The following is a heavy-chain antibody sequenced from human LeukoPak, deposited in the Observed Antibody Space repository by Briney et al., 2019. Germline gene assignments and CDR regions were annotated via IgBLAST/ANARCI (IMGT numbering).Heavy chain of an antibody. CDR3: ARSSISVAVFDY. Sequence: GGSLRLSCAASGFNFSNYGMHGVRQAPGKGLEWVAVIWYDGSKKYHADSVKGRFTISRDNSKNTLYMQINSLRAEDTAVYYCARSSISVAVFDYWGQGTLVTVSS. CDR1: GFNFSNYG. CDR2: IWYDGSKK. D-gene: IGHD6-13*01. V-gene: IGHV3-33*01. J-gene: IGHJ4*02.